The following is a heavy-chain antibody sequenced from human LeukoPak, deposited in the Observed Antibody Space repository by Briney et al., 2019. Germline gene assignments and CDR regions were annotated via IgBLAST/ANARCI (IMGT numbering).Heavy chain of an antibody. Sequence: GGSLRLSCAASGFTFSSYWMHWVRQAPGKGLVWVSRINSDGSSTSYADSVKGRFTISRDNAKNTLYLQMNSLRGDDTAVYYCAKDVGKWESLHFFDYWGQGTLVTVSS. CDR2: INSDGSST. CDR3: AKDVGKWESLHFFDY. J-gene: IGHJ4*02. D-gene: IGHD1-26*01. CDR1: GFTFSSYW. V-gene: IGHV3-74*01.